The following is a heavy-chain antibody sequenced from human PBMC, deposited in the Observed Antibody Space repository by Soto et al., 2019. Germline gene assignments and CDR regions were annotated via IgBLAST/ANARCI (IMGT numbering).Heavy chain of an antibody. D-gene: IGHD6-13*01. CDR2: IYYSGST. CDR1: GGSVSSGSYY. CDR3: ARGYSSSWPNAFDI. V-gene: IGHV4-61*01. J-gene: IGHJ3*02. Sequence: SETLSLTCTVSGGSVSSGSYYWSWIRQPPGKGLEWIGYIYYSGSTNYNPSLKSRVTISVDTSKNQFSLKLSSVTAADTAVYYCARGYSSSWPNAFDIWGQGTMVTVSS.